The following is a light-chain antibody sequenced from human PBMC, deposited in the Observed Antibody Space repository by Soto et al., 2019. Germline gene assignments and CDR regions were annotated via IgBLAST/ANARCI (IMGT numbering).Light chain of an antibody. CDR2: KAS. CDR1: QSSSSW. Sequence: DIQRTQSPSTLYASVGDRVTITCRARQSSSSWLAWYQQKPGKAPKRLIYKASSIESGDPSRFSGSGSGSEVTLAMSSLQPDDFAAYYCQQFKNYPWTFGQGTRVEL. V-gene: IGKV1-5*03. CDR3: QQFKNYPWT. J-gene: IGKJ1*01.